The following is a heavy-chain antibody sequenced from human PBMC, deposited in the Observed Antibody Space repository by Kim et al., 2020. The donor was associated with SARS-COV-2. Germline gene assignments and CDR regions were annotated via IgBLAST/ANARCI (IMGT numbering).Heavy chain of an antibody. J-gene: IGHJ4*02. CDR1: GFTFDDYA. V-gene: IGHV3-9*01. CDR2: ISWNSGSI. CDR3: AKDQDDYGDEQGGVDY. Sequence: GGSLRLSCAASGFTFDDYAMHWVRQAPGKGLEWVSGISWNSGSIGYADSVKGRFTISRDNAKNSLYLQMNSLRAEDTALYYCAKDQDDYGDEQGGVDYWGQGTLVTVSS. D-gene: IGHD4-17*01.